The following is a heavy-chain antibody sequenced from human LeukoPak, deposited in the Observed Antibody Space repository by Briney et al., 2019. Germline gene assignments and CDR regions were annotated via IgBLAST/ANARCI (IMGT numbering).Heavy chain of an antibody. V-gene: IGHV3-53*04. J-gene: IGHJ3*02. CDR1: GFTVSSNY. CDR3: ASHYYDSSGYYPDAFDI. D-gene: IGHD3-22*01. CDR2: MYSGGST. Sequence: PGGSLTLSCAASGFTVSSNYMSWVPHAPERGLEWVSVMYSGGSTYYANSVKGRFTISRHNSKNTLYLQMNSLRAEDTAVNYCASHYYDSSGYYPDAFDIWGQGTMVTVSS.